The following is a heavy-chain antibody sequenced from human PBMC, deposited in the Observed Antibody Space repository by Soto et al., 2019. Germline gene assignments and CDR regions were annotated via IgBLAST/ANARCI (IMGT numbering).Heavy chain of an antibody. J-gene: IGHJ6*02. V-gene: IGHV3-23*01. CDR1: GFTFSSYA. CDR2: ISGSGGST. D-gene: IGHD3-22*01. CDR3: AKALYYYDSSGTDDYYYGMDV. Sequence: GGSLRLSCAASGFTFSSYAMSWVRQAPGKGLEWVSAISGSGGSTYYADSVKGRFTISRDNSKNTLYLQMNSLRAEDTAVYYCAKALYYYDSSGTDDYYYGMDVWGQGTTVTVSS.